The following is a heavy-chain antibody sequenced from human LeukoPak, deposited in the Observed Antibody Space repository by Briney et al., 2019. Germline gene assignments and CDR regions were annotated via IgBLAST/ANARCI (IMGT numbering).Heavy chain of an antibody. CDR2: IGNTET. CDR1: GFYFETNA. CDR3: AKDWIQFNRVFDCFDS. D-gene: IGHD5-18*01. Sequence: GGSLRLSCATSGFYFETNAMSWVRQAPGKGLEWVASIGNTETFYADSVTGRFTISRDNSKNTVNLQMNRLRVEDTAIYYCAKDWIQFNRVFDCFDSWGQGTLVTVSS. J-gene: IGHJ4*02. V-gene: IGHV3-23*01.